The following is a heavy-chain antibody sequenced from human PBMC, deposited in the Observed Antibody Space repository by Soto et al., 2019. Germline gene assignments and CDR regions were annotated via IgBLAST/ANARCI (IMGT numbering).Heavy chain of an antibody. D-gene: IGHD3-22*01. J-gene: IGHJ4*02. CDR3: ARDGDDSSGLYFDY. V-gene: IGHV3-11*01. CDR2: ISGSAGPI. Sequence: GGSLRLSCAATEIGFSSYTMSWIRQAPGKGLEWVSYISGSAGPIYYADSVKGRFTISRDNAKNSLFLQMNSLRAEDTAVYYCARDGDDSSGLYFDYWGQGTLVTVSS. CDR1: EIGFSSYT.